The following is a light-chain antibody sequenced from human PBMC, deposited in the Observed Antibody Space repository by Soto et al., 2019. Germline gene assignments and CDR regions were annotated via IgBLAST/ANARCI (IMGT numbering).Light chain of an antibody. CDR3: QQYGTSPVT. V-gene: IGKV3-20*01. J-gene: IGKJ5*01. CDR2: CAS. CDR1: QSVSSNY. Sequence: EIVLTQSPGTLSLSPGERATLSCRASQSVSSNYLAWYRQKPGKAPMLLIYCASSRATGIPDRFSGSGSGTDFTLTINRLEPEDFAVYYCQQYGTSPVTFGQGTRLEI.